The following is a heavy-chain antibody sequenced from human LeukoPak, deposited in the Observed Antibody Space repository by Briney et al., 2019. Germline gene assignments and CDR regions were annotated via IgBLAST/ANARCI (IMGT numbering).Heavy chain of an antibody. CDR3: ARDYYGLGNDNWFDP. CDR1: GYTFTGYY. CDR2: INPNSGGT. D-gene: IGHD3-10*01. Sequence: ASVKVSCKASGYTFTGYYMHWVRQAPGQGLEWMGWINPNSGGTNYAQKFQGRVTMTRDTSISTAYMELSRLRSDDTAVYYCARDYYGLGNDNWFDPWGQGTLVTVSS. V-gene: IGHV1-2*02. J-gene: IGHJ5*02.